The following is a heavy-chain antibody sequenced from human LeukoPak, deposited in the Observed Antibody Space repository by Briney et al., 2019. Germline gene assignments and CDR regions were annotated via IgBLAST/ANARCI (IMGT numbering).Heavy chain of an antibody. J-gene: IGHJ4*02. D-gene: IGHD3-10*01. CDR2: FDPEDGET. V-gene: IGHV1-24*01. CDR3: ATRQPVTYYYGSGSFLTHFDY. Sequence: PGASVKVSCKVSGYTLTELSMHWVRQAPGKGLEWMGGFDPEDGETIYAQKFQGRVTMTEDTSTDTAYMELSSLRSEDTAVYYCATRQPVTYYYGSGSFLTHFDYWGQGTLVTVSS. CDR1: GYTLTELS.